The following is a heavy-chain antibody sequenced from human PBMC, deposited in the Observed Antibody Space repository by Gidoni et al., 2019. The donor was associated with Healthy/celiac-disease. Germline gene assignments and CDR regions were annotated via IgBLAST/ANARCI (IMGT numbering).Heavy chain of an antibody. CDR1: GFSFSSDA. CDR2: IRGRGGST. J-gene: IGHJ4*02. Sequence: EVQLLESGGGLVQPGGSLRLSCAASGFSFSSDAMSWVRQAPGKGRECVLSIRGRGGSTYYADSVEGRFTISRDNSKNTLYLQMNSLRAEDTAVYYCAKFEGSGRLLNYFDYGGQGTLVTVSS. D-gene: IGHD6-19*01. V-gene: IGHV3-23*01. CDR3: AKFEGSGRLLNYFDY.